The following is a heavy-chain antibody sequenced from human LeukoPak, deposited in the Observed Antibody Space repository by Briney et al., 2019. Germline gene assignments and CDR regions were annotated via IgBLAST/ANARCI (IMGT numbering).Heavy chain of an antibody. CDR3: ARRVLGRRWLPSDY. CDR1: GYTFTGYY. V-gene: IGHV1-2*02. J-gene: IGHJ4*02. D-gene: IGHD5-24*01. Sequence: ASVKVSCKASGYTFTGYYMHWVRQAPGQGLEWMGWINPNSGGTNYAQKFQGRVTMTRNTSINTAYMELSSLKSEDTAVYYCARRVLGRRWLPSDYWGQGTLVTVSS. CDR2: INPNSGGT.